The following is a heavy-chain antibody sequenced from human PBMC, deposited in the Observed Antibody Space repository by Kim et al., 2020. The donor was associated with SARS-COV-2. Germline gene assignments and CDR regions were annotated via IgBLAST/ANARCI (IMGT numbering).Heavy chain of an antibody. J-gene: IGHJ4*02. Sequence: DYAAPVKGRFTISRDESKNTLYLQMNSLKTEDTAVYYCTTSIVGATSFDHWGLGTLVTVSS. V-gene: IGHV3-15*01. CDR3: TTSIVGATSFDH. D-gene: IGHD1-26*01.